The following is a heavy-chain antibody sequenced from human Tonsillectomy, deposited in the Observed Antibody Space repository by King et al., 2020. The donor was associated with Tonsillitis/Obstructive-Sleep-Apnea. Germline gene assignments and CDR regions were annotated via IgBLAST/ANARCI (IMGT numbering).Heavy chain of an antibody. CDR3: FTTATKYYYYYMDV. CDR2: IKSKTDGGTT. Sequence: VQLVESGGGLVKPGGSLRLSCAASGFTFSNAWMSWVRQAPGKGLEWVGRIKSKTDGGTTDYAAPVKGRFTISRDDSKNTLYLQMNSLKTEDTAVYYGFTTATKYYYYYMDVWGKGTTVTVSS. J-gene: IGHJ6*03. V-gene: IGHV3-15*01. D-gene: IGHD4-17*01. CDR1: GFTFSNAW.